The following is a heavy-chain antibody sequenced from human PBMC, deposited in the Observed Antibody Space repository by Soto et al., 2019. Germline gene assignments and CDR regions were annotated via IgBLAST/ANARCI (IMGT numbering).Heavy chain of an antibody. V-gene: IGHV4-39*02. J-gene: IGHJ6*02. D-gene: IGHD5-18*01. CDR1: SASISSSSYT. CDR3: ARDLKDTVYYYYYGMDV. Sequence: SETLSLTCTVSSASISSSSYTWGWIRQPPGKGLEWIGSIYYSGITYYNPSLNSRVTVSVDTSKNQFSLKVTSVTAADTAVYYCARDLKDTVYYYYYGMDVWGQGTTVTVS. CDR2: IYYSGIT.